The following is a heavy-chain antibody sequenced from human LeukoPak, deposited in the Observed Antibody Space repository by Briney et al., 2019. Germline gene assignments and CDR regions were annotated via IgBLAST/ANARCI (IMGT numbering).Heavy chain of an antibody. Sequence: KPSGTLSLTCTVSGYSISSGYYWGWIRQPPGKGLEWIGSIYHSGSTYYNPSLKSRVTISVDTSKNQFSLKLSSVTAADTAVYYYAREFPDYGDYYFPLYYYYYYMDVWGKGTTVTVSS. CDR3: AREFPDYGDYYFPLYYYYYYMDV. CDR1: GYSISSGYY. D-gene: IGHD4-17*01. V-gene: IGHV4-38-2*02. CDR2: IYHSGST. J-gene: IGHJ6*03.